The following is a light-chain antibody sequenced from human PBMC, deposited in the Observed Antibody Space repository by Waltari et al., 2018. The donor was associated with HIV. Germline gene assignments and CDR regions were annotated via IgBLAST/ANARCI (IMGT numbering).Light chain of an antibody. CDR2: KAS. J-gene: IGKJ2*01. V-gene: IGKV1-5*03. CDR3: QQYYNFPVT. Sequence: DIPMTQSPSTMSASIGDRVSFTCRASLNIGNWLAWYQQKPGKAPNLLISKASNLESGVPANFSGSGSGTHFTLTISGLRPDDFASYYCQQYYNFPVTFGQGTKL. CDR1: LNIGNW.